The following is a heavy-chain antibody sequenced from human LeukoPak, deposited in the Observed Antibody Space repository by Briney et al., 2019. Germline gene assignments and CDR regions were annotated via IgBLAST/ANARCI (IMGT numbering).Heavy chain of an antibody. J-gene: IGHJ4*02. CDR2: IYYSGST. V-gene: IGHV4-31*03. Sequence: SETLSLIRTFSGSSFRRGEYYGIWIRQHPGKGLEWVGYIYYSGSTYYNPSLKSRVTISVDTSKNQFSLKLSSVTAADTAVYYCAKVPYEEIGAMLLHYWGQGTPVTVSS. D-gene: IGHD5-12*01. CDR3: AKVPYEEIGAMLLHY. CDR1: GSSFRRGEYY.